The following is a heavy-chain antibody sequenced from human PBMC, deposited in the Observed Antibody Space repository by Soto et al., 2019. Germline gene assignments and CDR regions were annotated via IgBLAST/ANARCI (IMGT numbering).Heavy chain of an antibody. Sequence: QITLNESGPTPVKPRQTLTLTCTFSGFSLTTSGVGVGWIRQSPGKAPEWLALIYWDDDKRYSPSLKSSLTITKDTPKYQVVLTMADLDPADTATYYCAHRVLRTVFGLVTTTAIYFDFWGQGTPVAVSS. CDR1: GFSLTTSGVG. CDR3: AHRVLRTVFGLVTTTAIYFDF. V-gene: IGHV2-5*02. J-gene: IGHJ4*02. D-gene: IGHD3-3*01. CDR2: IYWDDDK.